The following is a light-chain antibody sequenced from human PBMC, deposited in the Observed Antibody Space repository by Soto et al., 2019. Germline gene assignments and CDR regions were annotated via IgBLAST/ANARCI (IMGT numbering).Light chain of an antibody. CDR3: QQYNSSPWT. Sequence: DILMTQSPATLSVSPADRATLSCRASQSVSSNLAWYQQTNGQAPRILIHGASTRDTGIPARFSGSGSGTEFTLTISRLQSEDFEVYYCQQYNSSPWTFGQGTKVDIK. CDR2: GAS. V-gene: IGKV3-15*01. CDR1: QSVSSN. J-gene: IGKJ1*01.